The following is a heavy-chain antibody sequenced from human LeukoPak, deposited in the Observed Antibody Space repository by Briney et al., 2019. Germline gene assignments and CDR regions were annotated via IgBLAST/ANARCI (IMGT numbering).Heavy chain of an antibody. D-gene: IGHD2-2*01. CDR3: ARGCTTTSCYDS. J-gene: IGHJ5*01. CDR1: GFTFSRYW. V-gene: IGHV3-7*01. Sequence: PGGSLRLSCTASGFTFSRYWMSWVRQAPGKGLEWVANRNEDGNRKYYVDSVKGRFTISRDNAKNSLYLHMNSLRAEDTAVYYCARGCTTTSCYDSWGQAPLVT. CDR2: RNEDGNRK.